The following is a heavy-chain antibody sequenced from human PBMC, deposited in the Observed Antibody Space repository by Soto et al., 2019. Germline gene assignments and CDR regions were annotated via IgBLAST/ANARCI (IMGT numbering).Heavy chain of an antibody. J-gene: IGHJ4*02. D-gene: IGHD3-10*01. Sequence: QVQLVQSGAELKNPGASVKVSCKASGYIFTNYPIHWVRQAPGQRLEWMGWINAANGDTGYSQNFQGRVTFTRDTYASSVYMEMSSLTSEDTAIYYCERKDYYGSGCYYFDYWGQGTLVTVSS. V-gene: IGHV1-3*01. CDR1: GYIFTNYP. CDR3: ERKDYYGSGCYYFDY. CDR2: INAANGDT.